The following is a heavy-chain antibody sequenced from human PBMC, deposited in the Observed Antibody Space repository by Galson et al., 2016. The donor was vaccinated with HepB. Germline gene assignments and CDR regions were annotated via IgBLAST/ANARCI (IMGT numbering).Heavy chain of an antibody. CDR3: AKGVPYYYDSSGYYLDY. Sequence: SLRLSCAASGFSFSNYAMSWVRQAPGKGLEWVSVISGSGGSTYYADSVKGRFTISRDNSKNTLYLQMNSLRADDTAVYYCAKGVPYYYDSSGYYLDYWGQGTLVTVSS. CDR1: GFSFSNYA. CDR2: ISGSGGST. V-gene: IGHV3-23*01. D-gene: IGHD3-22*01. J-gene: IGHJ4*02.